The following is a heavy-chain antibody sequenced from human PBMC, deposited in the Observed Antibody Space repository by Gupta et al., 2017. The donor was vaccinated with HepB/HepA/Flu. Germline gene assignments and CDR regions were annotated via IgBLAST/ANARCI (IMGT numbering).Heavy chain of an antibody. CDR1: GYTLDTFG. CDR2: ISAHNGNT. J-gene: IGHJ4*02. Sequence: QIQLVQSGAEVKRPGASVRVSCKASGYTLDTFGITWVRQAPGQGLEWMGWISAHNGNTDYAQKFRGRVTMTTDTSTSTSFLDLTSLTSDDTAIYYCARGGYDFWSGHYPLDYWGQGTLVTVSS. CDR3: ARGGYDFWSGHYPLDY. D-gene: IGHD3-3*01. V-gene: IGHV1-18*01.